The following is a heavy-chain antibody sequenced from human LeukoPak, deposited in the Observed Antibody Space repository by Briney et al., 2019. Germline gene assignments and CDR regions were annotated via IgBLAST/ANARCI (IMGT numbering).Heavy chain of an antibody. V-gene: IGHV3-33*01. Sequence: PGGSLRLSCAASGFTFSNYAMHWVRQAPGKGLEWVVVIWDDGSNKHYADSVKGRFTISRDNSKNTLYLEMSGLRVEDTAVYYCARDARRGGGSLDYWGQGTLVTVSS. J-gene: IGHJ4*01. CDR3: ARDARRGGGSLDY. CDR2: IWDDGSNK. D-gene: IGHD2-15*01. CDR1: GFTFSNYA.